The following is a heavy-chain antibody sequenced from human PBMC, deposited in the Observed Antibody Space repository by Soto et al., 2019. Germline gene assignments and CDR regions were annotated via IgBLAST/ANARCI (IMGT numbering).Heavy chain of an antibody. CDR2: IYYSGST. V-gene: IGHV4-31*03. D-gene: IGHD5-12*01. J-gene: IGHJ1*01. Sequence: QVQLQESGPGLVKPSQTLSLTCTVSGGSISSGGYYWSWIRQHPGKGLEWIRYIYYSGSTYYNPSLKSRVTISVDTSKNQFSLKLSSVTAADTAVYYCASQSSGYSRYFQHWGQGTLVTVSS. CDR3: ASQSSGYSRYFQH. CDR1: GGSISSGGYY.